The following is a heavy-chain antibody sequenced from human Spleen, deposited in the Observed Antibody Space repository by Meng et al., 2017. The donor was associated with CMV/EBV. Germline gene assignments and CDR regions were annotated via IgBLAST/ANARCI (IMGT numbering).Heavy chain of an antibody. CDR2: INPNSGGT. CDR3: ARDWRPYYYDSSGYYYLFDP. J-gene: IGHJ5*02. Sequence: QGQLCESGGEVKKPGASVKGSGKASGYTFTGYYMHWVRQAPGQGLEWMGWINPNSGGTNYAQKFQGRVTMTRDTSISTAYMELSRLRSDDTAVYYCARDWRPYYYDSSGYYYLFDPWGQGTLVTVSS. V-gene: IGHV1-2*02. CDR1: GYTFTGYY. D-gene: IGHD3-22*01.